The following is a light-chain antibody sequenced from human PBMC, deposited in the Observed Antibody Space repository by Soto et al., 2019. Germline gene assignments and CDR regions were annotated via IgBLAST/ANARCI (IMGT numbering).Light chain of an antibody. V-gene: IGKV1-5*03. CDR2: KAS. CDR1: QTISSW. CDR3: QHYNSYSEA. J-gene: IGKJ1*01. Sequence: DIQMTQSPSTLSGSVGDRVTITCRASQTISSWLAWYQQTPGKPPKLLIYKASTLTSGVPSRFRGSGSGTEFTLTISRLQPDDFETYYCQHYNSYSEAFGQGTKVDIK.